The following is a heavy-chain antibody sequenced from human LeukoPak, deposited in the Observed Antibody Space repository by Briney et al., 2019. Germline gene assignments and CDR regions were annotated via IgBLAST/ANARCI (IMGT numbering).Heavy chain of an antibody. D-gene: IGHD3-22*01. J-gene: IGHJ4*02. CDR2: IIPILGIA. CDR1: GGTFSSYA. Sequence: SVKVSCKASGGTFSSYAISWVRQAPGQGLEWMGRIIPILGIANYAQKFQGRVTITADKSTSTAYMELSSLRSEDTAAYYCARVANDYYDSSGYSTWGQGTLVTVSS. V-gene: IGHV1-69*04. CDR3: ARVANDYYDSSGYST.